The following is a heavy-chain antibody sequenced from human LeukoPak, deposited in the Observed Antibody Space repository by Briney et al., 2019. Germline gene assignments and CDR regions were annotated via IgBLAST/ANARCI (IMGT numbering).Heavy chain of an antibody. Sequence: SETLSLTCAVYGGPFTPYSGGGIRHPPGRGREWIGEISHTGHTNYNPSLKSRVTMSVETSKNQLSLILTSVTAADTAVYYCARGPYSSDAGYWGQGTLVTVSS. CDR1: GGPFTPYS. J-gene: IGHJ4*02. V-gene: IGHV4-34*01. D-gene: IGHD6-25*01. CDR2: ISHTGHT. CDR3: ARGPYSSDAGY.